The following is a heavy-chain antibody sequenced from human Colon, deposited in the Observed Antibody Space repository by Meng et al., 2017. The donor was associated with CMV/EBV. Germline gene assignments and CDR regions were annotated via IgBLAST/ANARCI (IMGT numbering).Heavy chain of an antibody. Sequence: GESLKISCVASGFTFRSYSINWVRQAPGKGLEWVSSISSSGSWIYYAESVKGRFTISRDNAKNSVLLQMSSLRADDTAVYYCASSVRGVIFRLRVDPFDYWGQGTLVTVSS. J-gene: IGHJ4*02. CDR3: ASSVRGVIFRLRVDPFDY. CDR1: GFTFRSYS. V-gene: IGHV3-21*01. D-gene: IGHD3-10*01. CDR2: ISSSGSWI.